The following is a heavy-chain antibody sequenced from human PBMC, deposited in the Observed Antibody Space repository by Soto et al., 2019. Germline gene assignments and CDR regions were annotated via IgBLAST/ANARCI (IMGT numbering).Heavy chain of an antibody. J-gene: IGHJ4*02. CDR2: VNPSENTA. CDR1: GYTFTRFY. CDR3: ARGYGGVVVYLDH. D-gene: IGHD3-16*02. V-gene: IGHV1-46*01. Sequence: QVQLVQSGAELKKPGASVKISCQATGYTFTRFYIDWVRQAPGQGLEWMGTVNPSENTATYAQKFQGRLTMTTDTSTSTVYMELSSLRSDDTAVYYCARGYGGVVVYLDHWGQGTLVTVSS.